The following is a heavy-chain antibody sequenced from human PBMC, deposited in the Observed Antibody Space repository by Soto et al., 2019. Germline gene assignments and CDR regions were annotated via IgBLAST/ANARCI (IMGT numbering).Heavy chain of an antibody. V-gene: IGHV3-72*01. D-gene: IGHD1-1*01. J-gene: IGHJ4*02. CDR2: VRNKDATYTT. CDR3: ARLAVPASLLAY. CDR1: GFTFSDHH. Sequence: GGSLRLSCAASGFTFSDHHMDWVRQAPGKGLEWVGRVRNKDATYTTEYAASVKGRFIISRDDSKNSLFLQMNSLKTEDTAVYYCARLAVPASLLAYWGQGTPVTVSS.